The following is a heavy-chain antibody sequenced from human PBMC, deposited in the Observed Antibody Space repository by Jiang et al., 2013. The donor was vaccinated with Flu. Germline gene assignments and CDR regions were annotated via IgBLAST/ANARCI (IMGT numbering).Heavy chain of an antibody. Sequence: LVKPSETLSLTCTVSGGSISSSSYYWGWIRQPPGKGLEWIGSIYYSGRTYYNPSLKSRVTISIDTSKNQFSLKLSSVTAADTAVYYCARGGMTTVTKGARKRYWFDPWGQGTLVTVSS. J-gene: IGHJ5*02. CDR2: IYYSGRT. CDR3: ARGGMTTVTKGARKRYWFDP. V-gene: IGHV4-39*07. D-gene: IGHD4-17*01. CDR1: GGSISSSSYY.